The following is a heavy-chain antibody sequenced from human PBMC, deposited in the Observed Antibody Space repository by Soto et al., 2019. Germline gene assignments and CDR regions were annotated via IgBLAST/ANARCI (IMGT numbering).Heavy chain of an antibody. CDR1: GFTVSDHY. D-gene: IGHD5-18*01. J-gene: IGHJ6*02. CDR3: ARSSGWRQVFGYKYGLDV. V-gene: IGHV3-11*06. Sequence: QEYLVESGGGLVKPGGSLRLSCALSGFTVSDHYLTWIRQAPGRGLEWIAYISGSGSFTNYADSVKGRFIISRDIAQNAMYMQINSLKAEDTAVYYCARSSGWRQVFGYKYGLDVWGQGTAVTVSS. CDR2: ISGSGSFT.